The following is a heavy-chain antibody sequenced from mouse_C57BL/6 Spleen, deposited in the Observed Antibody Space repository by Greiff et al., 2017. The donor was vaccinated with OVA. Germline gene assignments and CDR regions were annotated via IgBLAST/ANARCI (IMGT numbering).Heavy chain of an antibody. CDR1: GYTFTSYW. J-gene: IGHJ1*03. V-gene: IGHV1-7*01. CDR3: ARMWLTGNWYFDV. Sequence: QVHVKQSGAELAKPGASVKLSCKASGYTFTSYWMHWVKQRPGQGLEWIGYINPSSGYTKYNQKFKDKATLTADKSSSTAYMQLSSLTYEDSAVYYCARMWLTGNWYFDVWGTGTTVTVSS. CDR2: INPSSGYT. D-gene: IGHD4-1*01.